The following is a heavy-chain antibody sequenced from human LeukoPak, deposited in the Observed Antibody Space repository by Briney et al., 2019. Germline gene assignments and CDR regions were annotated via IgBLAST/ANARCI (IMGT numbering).Heavy chain of an antibody. V-gene: IGHV4-4*07. CDR3: ARDGVYCSNGICYQKYYFDY. J-gene: IGHJ4*02. CDR2: IYTSGST. CDR1: GGSISSYY. Sequence: PSETLSLTCTVSGGSISSYYWSWIRQPAGKGLEWIGHIYTSGSTNYSPSLKSRVTMSVDTSKNQFSLKLSSVTAADTAVYYCARDGVYCSNGICYQKYYFDYWGQGTLVTVSS. D-gene: IGHD2-8*01.